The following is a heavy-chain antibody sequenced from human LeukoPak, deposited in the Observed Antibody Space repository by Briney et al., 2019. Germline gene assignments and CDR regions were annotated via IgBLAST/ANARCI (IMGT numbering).Heavy chain of an antibody. Sequence: GGSLRLSCAASGFTFSSYAMHWVRQAPGKGLEWVAVISYDGSNKYYADSVKGRFTISRDNSKNTLYLQMNSLRDEDTAVYHCAKDWGPWGSCPDSWGQGTLVTVSS. CDR3: AKDWGPWGSCPDS. J-gene: IGHJ4*02. D-gene: IGHD2-2*01. V-gene: IGHV3-30*04. CDR2: ISYDGSNK. CDR1: GFTFSSYA.